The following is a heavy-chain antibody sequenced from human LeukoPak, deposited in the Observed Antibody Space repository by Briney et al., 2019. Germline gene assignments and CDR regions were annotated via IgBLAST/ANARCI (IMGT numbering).Heavy chain of an antibody. CDR2: IYYSGST. D-gene: IGHD2-2*01. CDR3: ARHNDIVVVPSCFDY. Sequence: SETLSLTCTVSGGSISSYYWSWIRQPPGKGLEWIGYIYYSGSTNYNPSLKSRVTISVDTSKNQFSLKLSSVTAADTAVYYCARHNDIVVVPSCFDYWGQGTLVTVSS. J-gene: IGHJ4*02. V-gene: IGHV4-59*01. CDR1: GGSISSYY.